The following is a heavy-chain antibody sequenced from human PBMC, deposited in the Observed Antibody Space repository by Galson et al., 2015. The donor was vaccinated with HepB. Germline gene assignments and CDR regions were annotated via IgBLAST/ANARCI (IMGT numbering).Heavy chain of an antibody. CDR1: GFTFSSYG. J-gene: IGHJ3*02. CDR3: AVRKREFCGGDCFNDAFDI. Sequence: SLRLSCAASGFTFSSYGMHWVRQAPGKGLEWVAVISYDGSNKYYADSVKGRFTISRDNSKNTLYLQMNSLRAEDTAVYYCAVRKREFCGGDCFNDAFDIWGQGTMVTVSS. CDR2: ISYDGSNK. D-gene: IGHD2-21*01. V-gene: IGHV3-30*03.